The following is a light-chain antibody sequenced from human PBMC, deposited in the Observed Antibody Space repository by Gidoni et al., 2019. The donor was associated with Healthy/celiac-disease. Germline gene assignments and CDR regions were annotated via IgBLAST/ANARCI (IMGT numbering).Light chain of an antibody. CDR3: QQSYSTPRT. J-gene: IGKJ4*01. CDR1: QIISSY. V-gene: IGKV1-39*01. Sequence: DIQMTQSPSSLSASVGVRVTITCRASQIISSYLNWYQQKPGKAPKLLIYAASSLQSGVPSRFSGSGSGTDFTLTISSLQPEDFATYYCQQSYSTPRTFGGGTKVEIK. CDR2: AAS.